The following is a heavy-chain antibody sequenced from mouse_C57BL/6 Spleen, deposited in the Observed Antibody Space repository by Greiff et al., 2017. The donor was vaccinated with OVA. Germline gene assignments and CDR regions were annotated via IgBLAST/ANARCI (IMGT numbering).Heavy chain of an antibody. CDR2: IDPETGGT. CDR1: GYTFTDYE. CDR3: TRSNWDPYYAMDY. J-gene: IGHJ4*01. Sequence: QVQLQQSGAELVRPGASVTLSCKASGYTFTDYEMHWVKQTPVHGLEWIGAIDPETGGTAYNQKFKGKAILSADKSSSTAYMVLLSLTSEDSAVYYCTRSNWDPYYAMDYWGQGTSVTVSS. D-gene: IGHD4-1*01. V-gene: IGHV1-15*01.